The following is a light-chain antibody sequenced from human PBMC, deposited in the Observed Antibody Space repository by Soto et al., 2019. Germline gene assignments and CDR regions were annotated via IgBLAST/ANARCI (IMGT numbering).Light chain of an antibody. CDR2: EGS. CDR3: CSYAGSSTSVV. J-gene: IGLJ2*01. V-gene: IGLV2-23*01. CDR1: SSDVGRYNL. Sequence: QSVLTQPASVSGSPGQSITISCTGTSSDVGRYNLVSLYQQHPGKAPKLMIYEGSKRPSGVSNRFSGSKSGNTASLTISGLQAEDEADYYCCSYAGSSTSVVFGGGTKLTVL.